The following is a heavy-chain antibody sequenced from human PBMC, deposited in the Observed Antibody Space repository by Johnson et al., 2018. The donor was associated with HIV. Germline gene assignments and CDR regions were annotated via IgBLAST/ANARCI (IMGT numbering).Heavy chain of an antibody. J-gene: IGHJ3*02. Sequence: VQLVESGGGLVKPGGSLRLSCAASGFTFSSYDMHWVRQATGKGLEWVSAIGTAGDTYYPGSVKGRFTISRENAKNSLYLQMNSLRAGDTAVYYCARPQGTGDAFDIWGQGTMVTVSS. D-gene: IGHD1-1*01. CDR1: GFTFSSYD. CDR2: IGTAGDT. V-gene: IGHV3-13*01. CDR3: ARPQGTGDAFDI.